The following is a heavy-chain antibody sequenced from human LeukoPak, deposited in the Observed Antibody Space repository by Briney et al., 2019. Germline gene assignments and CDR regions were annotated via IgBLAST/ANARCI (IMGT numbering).Heavy chain of an antibody. CDR1: GFTFSSYA. CDR3: AKRYCSGGSCYMGFDY. V-gene: IGHV3-23*01. J-gene: IGHJ4*02. CDR2: ISGSGGST. D-gene: IGHD2-15*01. Sequence: GGPLRLSCAASGFTFSSYAMSWVRQAPGEGLEWVSAISGSGGSTYYADSVKGRFTISRDNSKNTLYLQMNSLRAEDTAVYYCAKRYCSGGSCYMGFDYWGQGTLVTVSS.